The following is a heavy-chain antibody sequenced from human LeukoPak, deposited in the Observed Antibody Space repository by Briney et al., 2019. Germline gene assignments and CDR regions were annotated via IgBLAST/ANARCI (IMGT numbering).Heavy chain of an antibody. V-gene: IGHV3-7*01. CDR2: IKQDGSEK. D-gene: IGHD3-22*01. J-gene: IGHJ4*02. Sequence: GSLRLSCAASGFTFSSYWMSWVRQAPGKGLEWVANIKQDGSEKYYVDSVKGRFTISRDNAKNSLYLQMNSLRAEDTAVYYCARDYYDSSGYYYFDYWGQGTLVTVSS. CDR3: ARDYYDSSGYYYFDY. CDR1: GFTFSSYW.